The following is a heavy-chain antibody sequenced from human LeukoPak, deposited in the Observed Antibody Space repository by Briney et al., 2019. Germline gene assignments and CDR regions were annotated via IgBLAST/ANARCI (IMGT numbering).Heavy chain of an antibody. Sequence: ASVKVSCKVSGYTLTGLSMHWVRQAPGKGLEWMGGFDPEDGETIYAQKFQGRVTMTEDTSTDTAYMELSSLRSEDTAVYYCATVHYDYVWGSYRSRYYFDYWGQGTLVTVSS. CDR3: ATVHYDYVWGSYRSRYYFDY. D-gene: IGHD3-16*02. V-gene: IGHV1-24*01. CDR2: FDPEDGET. CDR1: GYTLTGLS. J-gene: IGHJ4*02.